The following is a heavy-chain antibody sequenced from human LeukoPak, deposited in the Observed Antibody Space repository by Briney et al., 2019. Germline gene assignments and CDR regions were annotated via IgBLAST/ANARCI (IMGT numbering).Heavy chain of an antibody. CDR2: ISNNGGYT. V-gene: IGHV3-23*01. CDR3: AKCRRSSGCDY. D-gene: IGHD6-19*01. CDR1: GFTFSSSA. Sequence: GGSLRLSCAASGFTFSSSAMSWVRQAPGKGLEWVSAISNNGGYTYYADSVQGRFTISRDNSKSTLCLQMNSLRAEDTAVYYCAKCRRSSGCDYWGQGTLVTVPS. J-gene: IGHJ4*02.